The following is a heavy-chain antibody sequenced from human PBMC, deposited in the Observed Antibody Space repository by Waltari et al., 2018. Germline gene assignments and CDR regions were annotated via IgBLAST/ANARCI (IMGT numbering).Heavy chain of an antibody. V-gene: IGHV3-74*01. J-gene: IGHJ6*03. Sequence: ELQLVESGGGLVQPGWSLRLSCAASGFTFSRYWMHWVRQAPGKGLGWVSRINSDGSGTIYGESVKGRFTISRDNAKNTLYLQLNSLRVEDTAVYYCAREPSPDSSGYFYYYMDVWGKGTTVTVSS. CDR3: AREPSPDSSGYFYYYMDV. CDR1: GFTFSRYW. CDR2: INSDGSGT. D-gene: IGHD3-22*01.